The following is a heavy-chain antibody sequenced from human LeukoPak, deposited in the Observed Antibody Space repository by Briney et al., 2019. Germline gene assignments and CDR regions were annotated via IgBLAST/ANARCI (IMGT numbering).Heavy chain of an antibody. J-gene: IGHJ4*02. CDR2: ILKSGDTT. CDR1: GFTFRDFH. D-gene: IGHD4-17*01. Sequence: GGSLRLSCAASGFTFRDFHMTWVRQAPGKGLEWVSGILKSGDTTYYAESVKGRFTTSRDNSHYTLYLQMNSLRVEDTAVYYCAKGYGGFDLWGQGTQVIVSS. CDR3: AKGYGGFDL. V-gene: IGHV3-23*01.